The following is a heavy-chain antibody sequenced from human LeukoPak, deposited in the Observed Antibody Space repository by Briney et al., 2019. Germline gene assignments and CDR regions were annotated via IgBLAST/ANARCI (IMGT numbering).Heavy chain of an antibody. CDR2: ISSSSSYI. CDR1: GFTFSSYS. Sequence: GGSLRLSCAASGFTFSSYSMNWVRQAPGKGLEWVSSISSSSSYIYYADSVKGRFTISRDNAKNSLYLQMNSLRAEDTAVYYCAKDQRLQWQQLVGGDYWGQGPLVTVSS. V-gene: IGHV3-21*01. J-gene: IGHJ4*02. CDR3: AKDQRLQWQQLVGGDY. D-gene: IGHD6-13*01.